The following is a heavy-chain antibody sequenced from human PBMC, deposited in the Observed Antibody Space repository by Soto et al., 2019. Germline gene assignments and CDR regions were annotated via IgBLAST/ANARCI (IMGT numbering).Heavy chain of an antibody. CDR2: IDASSGTT. Sequence: GASVKVSCKPSGYSFSNFYVHWVRQAPGQGLEWMGRIDASSGTTSYTQKFQERVTMTRDTSMSTVYMELSRLRSEDTAVDYCASGAGVVPNLLSAGMDVWGQGTTVTVSS. D-gene: IGHD2-15*01. V-gene: IGHV1-46*01. J-gene: IGHJ6*02. CDR1: GYSFSNFY. CDR3: ASGAGVVPNLLSAGMDV.